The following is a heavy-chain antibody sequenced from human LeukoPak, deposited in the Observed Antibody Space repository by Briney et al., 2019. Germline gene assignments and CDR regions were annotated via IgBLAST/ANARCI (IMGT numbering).Heavy chain of an antibody. Sequence: SETLSLTCAVYGGSFSGYYWSWIRQPPGKGLEWIGEINHSGSTNYNPSLKSRGTISVDTSKNQFSLKLSSVTAADTAVYYCAREMATSGYFDYWGQGTLVTVSS. D-gene: IGHD5-24*01. J-gene: IGHJ4*02. CDR3: AREMATSGYFDY. CDR2: INHSGST. CDR1: GGSFSGYY. V-gene: IGHV4-34*01.